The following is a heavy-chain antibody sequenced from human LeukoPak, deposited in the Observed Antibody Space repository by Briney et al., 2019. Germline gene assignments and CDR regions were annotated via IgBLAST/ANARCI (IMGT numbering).Heavy chain of an antibody. CDR1: GFTFSSYS. CDR2: ISTGSSTI. CDR3: ARGDVVIEPPRFCGFDI. V-gene: IGHV3-48*04. J-gene: IGHJ3*02. Sequence: GGSLRLSCAASGFTFSSYSMNWVRQAPGKGLEWVSYISTGSSTIYYADSVKGRFTISRDNANNSLYLQMNSLRVEDTALYYCARGDVVIEPPRFCGFDIWGHGTMVTVSS. D-gene: IGHD1-14*01.